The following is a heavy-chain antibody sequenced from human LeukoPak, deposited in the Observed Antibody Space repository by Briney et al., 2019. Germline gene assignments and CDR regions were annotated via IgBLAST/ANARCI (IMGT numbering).Heavy chain of an antibody. Sequence: GESLRLSCAASGFTFSDYVMIWVRQAPGKGLEWGSGITASGDRTFYGDSVRGRFTMSRDNSKNTVYLQMNSLRVDDTAVYYCARRDIVVVVSASDYWGQGTLVTVSS. V-gene: IGHV3-23*01. CDR3: ARRDIVVVVSASDY. J-gene: IGHJ4*02. CDR1: GFTFSDYV. CDR2: ITASGDRT. D-gene: IGHD2-15*01.